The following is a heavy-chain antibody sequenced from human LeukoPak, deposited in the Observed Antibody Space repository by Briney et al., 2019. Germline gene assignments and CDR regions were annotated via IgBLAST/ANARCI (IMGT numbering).Heavy chain of an antibody. CDR2: ITGSGGRT. J-gene: IGHJ6*03. V-gene: IGHV3-23*01. D-gene: IGHD3-22*01. Sequence: PEGSLRLSCEVSGFTFRTYGMSWVRQAPGKGLEWVSAITGSGGRTYYADSVKGRFTISRDNSRDRLYLETNSLRAEDTAVYYCARDTTDSSGYYWPYYYYYYMDVWGKGTTVTVSS. CDR3: ARDTTDSSGYYWPYYYYYYMDV. CDR1: GFTFRTYG.